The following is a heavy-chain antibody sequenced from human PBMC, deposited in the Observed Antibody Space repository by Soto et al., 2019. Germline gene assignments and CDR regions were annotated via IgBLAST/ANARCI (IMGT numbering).Heavy chain of an antibody. Sequence: GVSLRLSCAASGFTFSSYAMHWVRQAPGKGLEWVAVIPYDGSNKYYADSVKGRFTISRDNSKNTLYLQMNSLRAEDTAVYYCARDIGYCSSTSCYSYYYSGMDFWGQGTSVTVSS. CDR2: IPYDGSNK. D-gene: IGHD2-2*01. CDR3: ARDIGYCSSTSCYSYYYSGMDF. CDR1: GFTFSSYA. J-gene: IGHJ6*02. V-gene: IGHV3-30-3*01.